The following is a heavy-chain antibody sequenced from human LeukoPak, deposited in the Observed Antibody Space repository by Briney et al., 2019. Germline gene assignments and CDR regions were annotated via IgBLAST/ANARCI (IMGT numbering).Heavy chain of an antibody. V-gene: IGHV3-23*01. CDR2: ISGSGGST. D-gene: IGHD6-13*01. J-gene: IGHJ4*02. CDR1: GFTFSSYD. CDR3: AKGLEAAAGTNFDY. Sequence: GGSLRLSCAASGFTFSSYDMHWVRQATGKGLEWVSAISGSGGSTYYADSVKGRFTISRDNSKNTLYLQMNSLRAEDTAVYYCAKGLEAAAGTNFDYWGQGTLVTVSS.